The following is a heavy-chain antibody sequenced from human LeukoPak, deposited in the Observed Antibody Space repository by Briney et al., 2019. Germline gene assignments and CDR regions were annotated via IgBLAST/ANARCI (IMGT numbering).Heavy chain of an antibody. CDR3: ARSPVAAAGAAFDF. CDR1: GYTFTSYY. V-gene: IGHV1-46*01. CDR2: INPSGGST. J-gene: IGHJ4*02. Sequence: ASVKVSCKASGYTFTSYYMHWVRQAPGQGLEWMGIINPSGGSTSYAQMIQGRVTMSTDTSTSTAYMDLRSLRSDDTAVYYCARSPVAAAGAAFDFWGQGTLVTVSS. D-gene: IGHD6-13*01.